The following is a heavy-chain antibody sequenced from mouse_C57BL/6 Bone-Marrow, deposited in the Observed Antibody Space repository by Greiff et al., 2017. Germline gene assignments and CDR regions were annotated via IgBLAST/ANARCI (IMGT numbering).Heavy chain of an antibody. Sequence: VKLQQSGPGLVQPSQSLSITCTVSGFSLTSYGVHWVRQSPGKGLEWLGVIWRGGSTDYNAAFMSRLSITKDNSKSQVFFKMNSLQADDTAIYYCAKNGYYGPYYFDYWGQGTTLTVSS. CDR2: IWRGGST. D-gene: IGHD1-1*01. CDR3: AKNGYYGPYYFDY. J-gene: IGHJ2*01. CDR1: GFSLTSYG. V-gene: IGHV2-5*01.